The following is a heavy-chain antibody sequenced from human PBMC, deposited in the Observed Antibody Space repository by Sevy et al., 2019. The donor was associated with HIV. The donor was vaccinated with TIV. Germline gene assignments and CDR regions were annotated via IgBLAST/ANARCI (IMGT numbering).Heavy chain of an antibody. CDR1: GYSISSGYY. Sequence: SEILSLTCAVSGYSISSGYYWGWIRQPPGKGLEGIGSIYHSGSTYYNPSLKSRVTISVDTSNNLFSLKLSSVTAADTAVYYCARRRSSSDFWSCYYTGISKGFDYWGQGTLVTVSS. CDR2: IYHSGST. V-gene: IGHV4-38-2*01. J-gene: IGHJ4*02. CDR3: ARRRSSSDFWSCYYTGISKGFDY. D-gene: IGHD3-3*01.